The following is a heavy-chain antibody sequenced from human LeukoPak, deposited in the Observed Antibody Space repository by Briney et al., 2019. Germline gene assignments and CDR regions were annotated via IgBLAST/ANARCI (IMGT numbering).Heavy chain of an antibody. J-gene: IGHJ4*02. CDR1: GFTFSDFY. CDR2: ITSAGRAI. V-gene: IGHV3-11*01. CDR3: ARGMVATSGDF. Sequence: GGSLRLSCAASGFTFSDFYMSWIRQAPGKGLEGVSYITSAGRAIYYADSVQGRFTISRDNAKNSLYLQTDGLKPEGTAVYYCARGMVATSGDFWGQGTLVSVSS. D-gene: IGHD5-12*01.